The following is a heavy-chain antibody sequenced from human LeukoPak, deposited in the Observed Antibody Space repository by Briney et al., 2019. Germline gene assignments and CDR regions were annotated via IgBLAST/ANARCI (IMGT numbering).Heavy chain of an antibody. CDR1: GGSFSGYY. J-gene: IGHJ4*02. Sequence: SETLSLTCAVYGGSFSGYYWSWIRQPPGKGLEWIGEINHSGSTNYNPSLKSRVTISVDTPKNQFSLKLSSVTAAGTAVYYCARGPRGRDGYNLLEVDLDYWGQGTLVTVSS. CDR2: INHSGST. V-gene: IGHV4-34*01. D-gene: IGHD5-24*01. CDR3: ARGPRGRDGYNLLEVDLDY.